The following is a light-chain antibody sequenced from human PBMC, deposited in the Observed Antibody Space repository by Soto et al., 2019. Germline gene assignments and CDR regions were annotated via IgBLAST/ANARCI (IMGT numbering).Light chain of an antibody. J-gene: IGKJ5*01. CDR3: QQRLNWPPG. CDR1: QSVTNY. Sequence: EIFLTQSPDTLSLSPGERATLSFRASQSVTNYIAWYQQRPGQAPRLLIYDASNRATGVPARFSGSGSGTDFTLTISDLEPADFGLYYCQQRLNWPPGFGQGTRLEIK. V-gene: IGKV3-11*01. CDR2: DAS.